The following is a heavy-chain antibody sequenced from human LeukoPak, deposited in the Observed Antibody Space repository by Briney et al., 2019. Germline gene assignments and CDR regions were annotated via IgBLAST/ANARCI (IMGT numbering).Heavy chain of an antibody. Sequence: GGSLRLSCAASGFTFSSYAMHWVRQAPGKGLEWVAVISYDGSNKYHADSVKGRFTISRDNSKNTLYLQMNSLRAEDTAVYYCARDRNYYDSSGYLDYWGQGTLVTVSS. J-gene: IGHJ4*02. D-gene: IGHD3-22*01. CDR3: ARDRNYYDSSGYLDY. CDR1: GFTFSSYA. CDR2: ISYDGSNK. V-gene: IGHV3-30*04.